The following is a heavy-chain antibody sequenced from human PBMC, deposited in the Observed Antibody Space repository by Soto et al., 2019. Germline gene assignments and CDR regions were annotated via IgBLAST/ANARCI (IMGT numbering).Heavy chain of an antibody. D-gene: IGHD3-3*01. V-gene: IGHV1-69*13. Sequence: VASVKVSCKASGGTFSSYAISWVRQAPGQGLEWMGGIIPIFGTANYAQKFQGRVTITADESTSTAYMELSSLRSEDTAVYYCARGPIRFLESSYYYYGMDVWGQGTTVTVSS. CDR3: ARGPIRFLESSYYYYGMDV. CDR2: IIPIFGTA. J-gene: IGHJ6*02. CDR1: GGTFSSYA.